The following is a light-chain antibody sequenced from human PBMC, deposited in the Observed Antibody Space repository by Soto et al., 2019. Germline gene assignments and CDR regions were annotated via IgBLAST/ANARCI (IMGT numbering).Light chain of an antibody. CDR2: GNS. Sequence: QSVLTQPPSVSGAPGQRVTISCTGSSSNIGAGYDVHWYQQLPGTAPKLLIYGNSNRPSGVPDRFSGSKSGTSASLAITGIPAEDEADYYCHSYDSSLSGYVFGSGTKLTVL. J-gene: IGLJ1*01. V-gene: IGLV1-40*01. CDR1: SSNIGAGYD. CDR3: HSYDSSLSGYV.